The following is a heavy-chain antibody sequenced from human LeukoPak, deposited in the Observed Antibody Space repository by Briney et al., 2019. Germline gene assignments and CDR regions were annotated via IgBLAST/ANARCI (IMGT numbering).Heavy chain of an antibody. Sequence: GGSLRLSCAASGFTVSSNYMSWVRQAPGKGLEWVSVIYSGGSTYYAVSVKGRFTISRDNSKNTLYLQMNSLRAEDTAVYYCARPNYYYGMDVWGQGTTVTVSS. CDR3: ARPNYYYGMDV. CDR2: IYSGGST. J-gene: IGHJ6*02. V-gene: IGHV3-66*04. CDR1: GFTVSSNY.